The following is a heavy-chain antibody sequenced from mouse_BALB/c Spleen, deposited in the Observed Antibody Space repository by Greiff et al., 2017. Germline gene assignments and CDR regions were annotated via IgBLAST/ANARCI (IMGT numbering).Heavy chain of an antibody. CDR2: ISSGGGST. D-gene: IGHD2-4*01. J-gene: IGHJ3*01. V-gene: IGHV5-12-1*01. CDR1: GFAFSSYD. Sequence: EVKVEESGGGLVKPGGSLKLSCAASGFAFSSYDMSWVRQTPEKRLEWVAYISSGGGSTYYPDTVKGRFTISRDNAKNTLYLQMSSLKSEDTAMYYCARHSEDYDAWFAYWGQGTLVTVSA. CDR3: ARHSEDYDAWFAY.